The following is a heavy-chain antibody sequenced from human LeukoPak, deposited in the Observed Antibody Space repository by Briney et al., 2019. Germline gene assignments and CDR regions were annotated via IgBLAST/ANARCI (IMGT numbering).Heavy chain of an antibody. CDR3: AKYYAARSRSFDF. CDR1: GFTFSSYE. V-gene: IGHV3-48*03. Sequence: GGSLRLSCAASGFTFSSYEMNWVRQAPGKGLEWVSHISSVGTTIYYADSVQGRFTISRDNSKNTPYLQMNSLRADDTAVYYCAKYYAARSRSFDFWGQGTLVTVSS. CDR2: ISSVGTTI. D-gene: IGHD3-10*01. J-gene: IGHJ4*02.